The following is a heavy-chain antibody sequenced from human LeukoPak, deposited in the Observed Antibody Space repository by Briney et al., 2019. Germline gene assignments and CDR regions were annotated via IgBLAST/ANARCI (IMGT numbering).Heavy chain of an antibody. D-gene: IGHD6-13*01. CDR1: GGSISSGGYY. CDR2: IYSSGST. V-gene: IGHV4-31*03. J-gene: IGHJ5*02. Sequence: SETLSLTCTVSGGSISSGGYYRSWIRQHPGKGLEWIGHIYSSGSTYYNPSLKSRVTISVDTSKNQFSLKLSSVTAADTAVYYCARTSSSWVRGNWFDPWGQGTLVTVSS. CDR3: ARTSSSWVRGNWFDP.